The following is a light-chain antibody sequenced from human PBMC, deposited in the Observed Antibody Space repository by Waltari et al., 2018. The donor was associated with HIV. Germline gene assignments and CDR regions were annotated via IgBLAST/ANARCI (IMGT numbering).Light chain of an antibody. Sequence: QSALTQPASVSGSPGQSITISCTGTNSDVGAYDFVSWYQQHPGKAPQLLIYQSFHRASGISDRFSASRSGNTASLTISGLQPEDEADYYCCAYASTNSPYYIFGGGTTVT. CDR3: CAYASTNSPYYI. V-gene: IGLV2-14*01. J-gene: IGLJ1*01. CDR1: NSDVGAYDF. CDR2: QSF.